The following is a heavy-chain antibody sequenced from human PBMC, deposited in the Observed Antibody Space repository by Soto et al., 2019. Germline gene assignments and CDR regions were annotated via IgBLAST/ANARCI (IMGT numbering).Heavy chain of an antibody. CDR2: INHSGST. CDR1: GGSFSGYY. D-gene: IGHD3-22*01. Sequence: QVQLQQWGAGLLKPSETLSLTCAVYGGSFSGYYWSWIRQPPGKGLEWIGEINHSGSTNYNPSLKSRVTISVDTSKTQFSLKLSSVTAADTAVYYCARPRRLLLGDAFDIWGQGTMVTVSS. V-gene: IGHV4-34*01. J-gene: IGHJ3*02. CDR3: ARPRRLLLGDAFDI.